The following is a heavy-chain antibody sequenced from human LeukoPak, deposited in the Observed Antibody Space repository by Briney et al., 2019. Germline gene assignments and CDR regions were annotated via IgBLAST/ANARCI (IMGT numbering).Heavy chain of an antibody. J-gene: IGHJ3*02. CDR3: ASITGAFDI. CDR1: GGSLSGYY. V-gene: IGHV4-34*01. Sequence: SETLSLTCSVYGGSLSGYYWSWIRQTPGRGLELIGEINHSGSTNYNPSLKSRVTISVDKSKNQFSLKLSSVTAADTAVYYCASITGAFDIWGQGTMVTVSS. CDR2: INHSGST.